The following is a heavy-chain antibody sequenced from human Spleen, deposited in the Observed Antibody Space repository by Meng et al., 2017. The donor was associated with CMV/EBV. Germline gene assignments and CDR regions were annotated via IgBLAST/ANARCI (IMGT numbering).Heavy chain of an antibody. CDR3: ASGFEAGTTGFDY. CDR1: GYTFNGYY. D-gene: IGHD1-7*01. Sequence: ASVKVSCKASGYTFNGYYMHWVRQAPGQGLEWMGWINPNSGGTNYAQKFQGRVTMTRDTSISTAYMELSRLRSDDTAVYYCASGFEAGTTGFDYWGQGTLVTVSS. CDR2: INPNSGGT. J-gene: IGHJ4*02. V-gene: IGHV1-2*02.